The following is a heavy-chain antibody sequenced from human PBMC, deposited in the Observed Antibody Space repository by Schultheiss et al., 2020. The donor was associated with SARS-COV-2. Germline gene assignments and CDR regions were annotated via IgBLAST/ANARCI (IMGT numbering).Heavy chain of an antibody. CDR2: ISSSSSYT. V-gene: IGHV3-21*05. CDR1: GFTFSSYW. D-gene: IGHD2-2*02. J-gene: IGHJ6*03. CDR3: AREGEYCSSTSCYTGWGHYMDV. Sequence: GGSLRLSCAASGFTFSSYWMSWVRQAPGKGLEWVSYISSSSSYTNYADSVKGRFTISRDNAKNSLYLQMNSLRAEDTAVYYCAREGEYCSSTSCYTGWGHYMDVWGKGTTVTVSS.